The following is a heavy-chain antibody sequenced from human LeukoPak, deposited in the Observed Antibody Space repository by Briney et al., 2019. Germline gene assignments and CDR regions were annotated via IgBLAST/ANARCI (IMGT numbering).Heavy chain of an antibody. Sequence: GGSLRLSCAASGFTSDDFGMHWARQVPGKGLEWVSFISGDGNKIHYADSVKGRFTISRDNSKNTLYLQMNSLRAEDTAVYYCASSSWHGGFDYWGQGTLVTVSS. CDR2: ISGDGNKI. D-gene: IGHD6-13*01. CDR3: ASSSWHGGFDY. CDR1: GFTSDDFG. V-gene: IGHV3-43*02. J-gene: IGHJ4*02.